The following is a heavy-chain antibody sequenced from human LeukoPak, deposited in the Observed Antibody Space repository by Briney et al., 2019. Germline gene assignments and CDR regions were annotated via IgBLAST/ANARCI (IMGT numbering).Heavy chain of an antibody. CDR2: INPNSGGT. V-gene: IGHV1-2*06. Sequence: GASVKVSCKASGYTFTSYGISWVRQAPGQGLEWMGRINPNSGGTNYAQKFQGRVTMTRDTSISTAYMELSRLRSDDTAVYYCARGAGEYYDFWSGYYSSGYWGQGTLVTVSS. CDR3: ARGAGEYYDFWSGYYSSGY. J-gene: IGHJ4*02. CDR1: GYTFTSYG. D-gene: IGHD3-3*01.